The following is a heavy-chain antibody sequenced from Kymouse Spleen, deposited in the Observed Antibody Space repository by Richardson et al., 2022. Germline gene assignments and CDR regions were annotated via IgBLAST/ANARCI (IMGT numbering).Heavy chain of an antibody. CDR1: GFTFSSYA. V-gene: IGHV3-23*04. CDR2: ISGSGGST. Sequence: EVQLVESGGGLVQPGGSLRLSCAASGFTFSSYAMSWVRQAPGKGLEWVSAISGSGGSTYYADSVKGRFTISRDNSKNTLYLQMNSLRAEDTAVYYCAKDQGYCSGGSCF*LVRPLGPGNPGHRLL. D-gene: IGHD2-15*01. J-gene: IGHJ5*02. CDR3: AKDQGYCSGGSCF*LVRP.